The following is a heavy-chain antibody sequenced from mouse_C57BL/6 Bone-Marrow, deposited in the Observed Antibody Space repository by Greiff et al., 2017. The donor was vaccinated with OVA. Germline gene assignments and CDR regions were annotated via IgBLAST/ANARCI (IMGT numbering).Heavy chain of an antibody. J-gene: IGHJ3*01. V-gene: IGHV1-52*01. Sequence: QVQLQQPGAELVRPGSSVKLSCKASGYTFTSYWMHWVKQRPIQGLEWIGNIDPSDSETNYNQKFKDKATLTVDKSSSTAYMQLSSLTSEDSAVYCCARGIWFAYWGQGTLVTVSA. CDR2: IDPSDSET. CDR3: ARGIWFAY. CDR1: GYTFTSYW.